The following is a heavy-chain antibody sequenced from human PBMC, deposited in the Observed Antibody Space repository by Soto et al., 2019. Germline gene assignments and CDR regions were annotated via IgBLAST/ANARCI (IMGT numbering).Heavy chain of an antibody. J-gene: IGHJ4*02. CDR1: GGSISSGGYY. V-gene: IGHV4-31*03. D-gene: IGHD3-22*01. Sequence: QVQLQESGPGLVKPSQTLSLTCTVSGGSISSGGYYWSWIRQHPGKGLEWIGYIYYSGSTYYNPSLKSRVTIAVDTSKNQFSLKLSSVTAADTAVYYCASGTMDYYDSSGFPLGYWGQGTLVTVSS. CDR3: ASGTMDYYDSSGFPLGY. CDR2: IYYSGST.